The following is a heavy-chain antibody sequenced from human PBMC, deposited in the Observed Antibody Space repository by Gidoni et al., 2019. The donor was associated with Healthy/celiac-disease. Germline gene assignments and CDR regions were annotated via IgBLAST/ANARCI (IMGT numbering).Heavy chain of an antibody. Sequence: EVQLVESGGGLVQPGRSLRLSCTASGFTFGDYAMSWVRQAPGKGLEWVGFIRSKAYGGTTEYAASVKGRFTISRDDSKSIAYLQMNSLKTEDTAVYYCTRSRDGYNPVIGYWGQGTLVTVSS. V-gene: IGHV3-49*04. CDR3: TRSRDGYNPVIGY. CDR1: GFTFGDYA. D-gene: IGHD5-12*01. CDR2: IRSKAYGGTT. J-gene: IGHJ4*02.